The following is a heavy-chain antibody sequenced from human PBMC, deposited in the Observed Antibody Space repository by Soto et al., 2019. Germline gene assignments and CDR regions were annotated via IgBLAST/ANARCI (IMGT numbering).Heavy chain of an antibody. J-gene: IGHJ4*02. D-gene: IGHD1-1*01. CDR1: GFSFSSNW. CDR3: TTETTVVVY. CDR2: IKQDGSEK. V-gene: IGHV3-7*01. Sequence: EVQLVESGGSLVQPGGSLRLSCAASGFSFSSNWMGWVRQAPGRGLEWVANIKQDGSEKYYVDSVKGRFAISRDNAQNSLYLQMNSLRPEDTAVYYCTTETTVVVYWGQGTLVTVPS.